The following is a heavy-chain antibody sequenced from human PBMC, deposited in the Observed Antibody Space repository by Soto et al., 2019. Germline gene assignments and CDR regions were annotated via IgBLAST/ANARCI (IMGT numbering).Heavy chain of an antibody. V-gene: IGHV1-3*01. J-gene: IGHJ4*02. Sequence: QVQLVQSGAEVKKPGASVQVSCKASGYTFTSYAMHWVRQAPGQRLEWMGWINAGNGNTKYSQKFQGRVTITRDTSASTAYMELRSLRSEDTAVYYCARGPGGPDGPGDYWVQGTLITVSS. CDR1: GYTFTSYA. CDR2: INAGNGNT. D-gene: IGHD2-15*01. CDR3: ARGPGGPDGPGDY.